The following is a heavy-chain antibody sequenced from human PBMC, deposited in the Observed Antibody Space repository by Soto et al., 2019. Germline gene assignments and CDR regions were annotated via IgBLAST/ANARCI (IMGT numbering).Heavy chain of an antibody. CDR1: GDPFNDYY. CDR3: ARESGGATATLDYYYFYMDV. D-gene: IGHD5-12*01. J-gene: IGHJ6*03. V-gene: IGHV1-2*04. Sequence: QVQLVQSEAEVKKPGASVTVSCRSSGDPFNDYYIHWVRQAPGQGLEWMGWINPNGGVTKYAQKFQGWVSMTRDTSIRTVYMQLSRLRSDDTAVYYCARESGGATATLDYYYFYMDVWGTGTTVTVSS. CDR2: INPNGGVT.